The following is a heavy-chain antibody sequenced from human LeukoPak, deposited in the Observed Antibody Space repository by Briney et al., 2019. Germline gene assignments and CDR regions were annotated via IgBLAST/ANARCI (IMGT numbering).Heavy chain of an antibody. Sequence: GGSLRLSCAASGFTFSSYAMHWVRQAPGKGLEWVAVISYDGSNKYYADSVKGRFTISRDNSKNTLYLQMNSLRAEDTAVYYCARAKYSRFSSFDYWGQGTLVTVSS. CDR3: ARAKYSRFSSFDY. CDR1: GFTFSSYA. CDR2: ISYDGSNK. J-gene: IGHJ4*02. D-gene: IGHD6-6*01. V-gene: IGHV3-30-3*01.